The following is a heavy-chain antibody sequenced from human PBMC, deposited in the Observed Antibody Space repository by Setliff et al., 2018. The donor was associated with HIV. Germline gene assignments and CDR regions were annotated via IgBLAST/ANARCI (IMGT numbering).Heavy chain of an antibody. CDR2: INWDGTST. D-gene: IGHD2-21*02. V-gene: IGHV3-43D*04. J-gene: IGHJ4*02. CDR1: GFTFDDYA. CDR3: TKSTGSGVGTYYADS. Sequence: LRLSCAGSGFTFDDYAMLWVRQAPGRSLEWISLINWDGTSTYYAGSVDGRFSISRDNSKNSLFLQMHSLRSEDTAFYYCTKSTGSGVGTYYADSWGQGTLVTVSS.